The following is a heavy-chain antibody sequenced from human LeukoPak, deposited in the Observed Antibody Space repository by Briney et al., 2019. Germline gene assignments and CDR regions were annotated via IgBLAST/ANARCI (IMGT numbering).Heavy chain of an antibody. Sequence: GESLKISCKGSGYIFTSYWIGWVRQMPGKGLEWMGIIYPGDSDTRYSPSFRGQVTISADKSITTAYLQWSSLKASDTAMYYCARGAGLTRRYFDYWGQGTLVTVSS. V-gene: IGHV5-51*01. CDR1: GYIFTSYW. CDR3: ARGAGLTRRYFDY. D-gene: IGHD4/OR15-4a*01. J-gene: IGHJ4*02. CDR2: IYPGDSDT.